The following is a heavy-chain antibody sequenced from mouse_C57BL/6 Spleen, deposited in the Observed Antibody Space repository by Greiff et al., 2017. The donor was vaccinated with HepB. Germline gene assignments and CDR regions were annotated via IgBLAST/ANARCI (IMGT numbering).Heavy chain of an antibody. CDR3: ASGTWGFAY. CDR1: GYSFTGYY. J-gene: IGHJ3*01. V-gene: IGHV1-42*01. CDR2: INPSTGGT. Sequence: EVQLQQSGPELVKPGASVKISCKASGYSFTGYYMNWVKQSPEKSLEWIGEINPSTGGTTYNQKFKAKATLTVDKSSSTAYMQLKSLTSEDSAVYYCASGTWGFAYWGQVTLVTVSA. D-gene: IGHD4-1*01.